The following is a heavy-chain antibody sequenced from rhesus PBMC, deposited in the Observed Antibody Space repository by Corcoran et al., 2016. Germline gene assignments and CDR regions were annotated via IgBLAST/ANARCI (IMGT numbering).Heavy chain of an antibody. CDR3: ASGSWEYCTGSGCYVPYYFDY. CDR2: IYGSGNST. J-gene: IGHJ4*01. D-gene: IGHD2-21*01. CDR1: GGSISSSY. V-gene: IGHV4-169*02. Sequence: QLQLQESGPGLVKPSETLSVTCAVSGGSISSSYWSWIRQAPGKGLEWIGYIYGSGNSTNYNPSLKSRVTLSVDTSKNQLSLKLSSVTAAETAVYYCASGSWEYCTGSGCYVPYYFDYWGQGVLVTVSS.